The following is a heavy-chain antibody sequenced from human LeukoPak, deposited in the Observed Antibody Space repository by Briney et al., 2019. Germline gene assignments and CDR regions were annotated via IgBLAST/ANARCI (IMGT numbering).Heavy chain of an antibody. Sequence: GGSLRLSCAASGFTFSSYGMHWVRQAPGKWLEWVAAISYVGSNTYYADSVKGRFIISRDNSKNTLCLQKKSLRGQDAAVYYCANSGYSSDNTGMDVWGQGTTVTVSS. CDR1: GFTFSSYG. D-gene: IGHD3-9*01. V-gene: IGHV3-30*18. J-gene: IGHJ6*02. CDR3: ANSGYSSDNTGMDV. CDR2: ISYVGSNT.